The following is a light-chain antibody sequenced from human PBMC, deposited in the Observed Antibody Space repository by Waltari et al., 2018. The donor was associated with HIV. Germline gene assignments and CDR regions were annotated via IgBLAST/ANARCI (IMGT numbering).Light chain of an antibody. CDR1: SSNIGAGFG. J-gene: IGLJ1*01. Sequence: QSVLTQPPSVSGAPGQRITITCTGSSSNIGAGFGVNWYQQLPGKAPKVLVYGNSNRPSGGPDRSSGAKSVTSASLAITGLQSDDEGDYYCQSYDSSLRGHVCGSGTRVTVL. CDR3: QSYDSSLRGHV. V-gene: IGLV1-40*01. CDR2: GNS.